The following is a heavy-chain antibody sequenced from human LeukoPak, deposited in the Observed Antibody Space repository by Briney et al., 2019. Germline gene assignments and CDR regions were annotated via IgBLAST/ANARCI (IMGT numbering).Heavy chain of an antibody. Sequence: ETLSLTCTVSGGSISSYYWSWIRQPPGKGLEWVANIKEDGSEKYYVDSVKGRFTISRDNAKNSLFLQMNSLRNEDTAVYYCVRDAVTAYWGQGTLVTVSS. CDR1: GGSISSYY. D-gene: IGHD1-14*01. V-gene: IGHV3-7*01. CDR3: VRDAVTAY. J-gene: IGHJ4*02. CDR2: IKEDGSEK.